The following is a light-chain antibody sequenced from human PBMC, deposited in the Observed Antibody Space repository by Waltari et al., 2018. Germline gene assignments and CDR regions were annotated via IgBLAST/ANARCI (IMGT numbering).Light chain of an antibody. CDR2: HDD. CDR3: QSYDDDNPMI. J-gene: IGLJ2*01. V-gene: IGLV6-57*02. Sequence: NFMLTQPHSVSESPGQTVTISGTGSSGNIASKYTQGYRQRPGSALTTVIYHDDQRPSGVPDRFSGSIDSSSNSASLTISGLKTEDEADYYCQSYDDDNPMIFGGGTKLTVL. CDR1: SGNIASKY.